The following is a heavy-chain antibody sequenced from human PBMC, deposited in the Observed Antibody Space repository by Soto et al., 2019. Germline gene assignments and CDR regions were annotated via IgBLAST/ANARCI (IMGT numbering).Heavy chain of an antibody. CDR3: VNVNSIDYYYGMDV. CDR2: ISSNGGST. CDR1: GFTFSSYA. D-gene: IGHD2-15*01. J-gene: IGHJ6*02. Sequence: PGGSLRHSCSSSGFTFSSYAMHLVRQAPGKGLEYVSAISSNGGSTYYADSVKGRFTISRDNSKNTLYLQMSSLRAEDTAVYYCVNVNSIDYYYGMDVWGQGTTVTVSS. V-gene: IGHV3-64D*08.